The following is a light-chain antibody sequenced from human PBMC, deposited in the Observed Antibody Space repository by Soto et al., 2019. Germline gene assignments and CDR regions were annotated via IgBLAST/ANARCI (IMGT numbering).Light chain of an antibody. V-gene: IGLV1-40*01. J-gene: IGLJ1*01. Sequence: QSVLTQPPSVSGAPGQRVTISCTGSSSNIGAGYDVHWYQRLPGTAPKVLIYGNNNRPSGVPDRFSGSKSGTSASLAITGLQAEDEADYYCQSYDSSLSGSYVFGTGTEVTVL. CDR1: SSNIGAGYD. CDR2: GNN. CDR3: QSYDSSLSGSYV.